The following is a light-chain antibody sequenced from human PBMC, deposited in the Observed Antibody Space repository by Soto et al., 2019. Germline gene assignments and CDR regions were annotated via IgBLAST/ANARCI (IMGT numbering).Light chain of an antibody. J-gene: IGKJ2*01. CDR1: RTVSSN. V-gene: IGKV3-15*01. CDR2: GAS. CDR3: HQYNIWPYT. Sequence: EIVMTQSPATLSVSPGERATLSCRASRTVSSNLAWYQHKPGQAPRLLIYGASTSATGIPARFSGSGSGTEFTLTISSLQSEDFAVYYCHQYNIWPYTFGQGTKLEIK.